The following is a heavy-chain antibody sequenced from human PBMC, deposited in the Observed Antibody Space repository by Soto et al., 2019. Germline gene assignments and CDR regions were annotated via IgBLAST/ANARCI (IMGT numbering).Heavy chain of an antibody. J-gene: IGHJ4*02. V-gene: IGHV5-51*01. Sequence: PGESLKISCKGSVYSFNNYWIGWVRQMPGKGLEWMGIIYPGDSDTRYSPSFRGQVTISADKSISSAYLQWSSLKASDTAMYYCARQDGYALYYFDSWGQGTLVTVSS. CDR2: IYPGDSDT. D-gene: IGHD5-12*01. CDR1: VYSFNNYW. CDR3: ARQDGYALYYFDS.